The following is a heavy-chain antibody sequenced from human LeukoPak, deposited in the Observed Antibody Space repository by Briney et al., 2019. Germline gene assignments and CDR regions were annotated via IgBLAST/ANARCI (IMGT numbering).Heavy chain of an antibody. CDR2: INHSGST. CDR3: ARWRVYGTYFDY. V-gene: IGHV4-34*01. D-gene: IGHD2-8*01. Sequence: PSEILSLTCAVCGGSFSGYYWSWIRQPSGRGLEWIGEINHSGSTNYNPSLKSRVTISVDTSKNQFSLKLSSVTAADTAVYYCARWRVYGTYFDYWGQGTLVTVSS. CDR1: GGSFSGYY. J-gene: IGHJ4*02.